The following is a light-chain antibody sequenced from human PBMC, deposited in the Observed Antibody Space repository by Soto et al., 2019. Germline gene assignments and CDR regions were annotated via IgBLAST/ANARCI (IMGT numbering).Light chain of an antibody. V-gene: IGKV1-33*01. J-gene: IGKJ5*01. CDR3: QQYDNLPFT. Sequence: DIQMTQSPSSLSASVGDRVTITCQASQDISNYLNWYQQKPGKAPKXLIYDASNLETGVPSRFSGSGSGTDFTFTISSLQPEDIETYDCQQYDNLPFTFGQGTRLEIK. CDR1: QDISNY. CDR2: DAS.